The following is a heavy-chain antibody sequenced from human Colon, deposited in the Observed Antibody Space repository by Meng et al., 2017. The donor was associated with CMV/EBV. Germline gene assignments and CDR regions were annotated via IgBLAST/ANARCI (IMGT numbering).Heavy chain of an antibody. CDR2: IIPIIGRP. D-gene: IGHD3-16*01. CDR1: GGTLSSYV. CDR3: ASDITGNSYAYDS. Sequence: SVNVSCKASGGTLSSYVISWVRQAPGQGLEWMGRIIPIIGRPHHAQRFQDRVSITADKATSTVYMELKTLTSEDTAVYFCASDITGNSYAYDSWGQGTLVTVSS. J-gene: IGHJ5*01. V-gene: IGHV1-69*04.